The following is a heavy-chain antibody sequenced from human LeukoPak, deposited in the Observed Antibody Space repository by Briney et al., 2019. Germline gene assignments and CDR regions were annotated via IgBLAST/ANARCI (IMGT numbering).Heavy chain of an antibody. CDR1: GFMFSSNW. CDR3: AKEGRSLQTY. V-gene: IGHV3-7*03. Sequence: GGSLRLSCAASGFMFSSNWMSWVRLAPGKGLEWVANIKEGGTETYYVDSVKGRFTISRDNAKNSLYLQMNSLRVEDTAVYYCAKEGRSLQTYWGQGTLVTVSS. J-gene: IGHJ4*02. CDR2: IKEGGTET. D-gene: IGHD5-24*01.